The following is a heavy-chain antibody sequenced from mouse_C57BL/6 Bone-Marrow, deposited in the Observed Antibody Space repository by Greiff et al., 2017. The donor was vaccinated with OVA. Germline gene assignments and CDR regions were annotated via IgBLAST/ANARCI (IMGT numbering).Heavy chain of an antibody. J-gene: IGHJ3*01. D-gene: IGHD1-1*01. CDR2: ISGGGSYT. V-gene: IGHV5-4*01. Sequence: DVHLVESGGGLVKPGGSLKLSCAASGFTFSSYAMSWVRQTPEKRLEWVATISGGGSYTYYPDNVKGRFTISRDNAKNNLYLQMSHLKSEDTAMYYCARDLFITTPGAYWGQGTLVTVSA. CDR3: ARDLFITTPGAY. CDR1: GFTFSSYA.